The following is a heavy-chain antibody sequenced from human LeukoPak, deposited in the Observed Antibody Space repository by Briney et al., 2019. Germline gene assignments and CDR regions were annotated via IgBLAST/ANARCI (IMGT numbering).Heavy chain of an antibody. J-gene: IGHJ3*01. Sequence: SETLPLTCGVSGASVSSHFWSWIRQTPGMGLEWIGYISNRGSTGYNPSLRSRVTISVDAPKNEVSLNLRSVSAADTAVYYCAKDVSGAYYAFDVWGQG. CDR3: AKDVSGAYYAFDV. D-gene: IGHD4/OR15-4a*01. CDR2: ISNRGST. V-gene: IGHV4-59*02. CDR1: GASVSSHF.